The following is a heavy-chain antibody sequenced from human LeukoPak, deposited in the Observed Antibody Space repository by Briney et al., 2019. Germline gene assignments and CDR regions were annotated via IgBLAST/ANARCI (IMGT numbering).Heavy chain of an antibody. CDR1: GGTFSSYA. CDR3: AITMVRGVHYYYYYYMDV. J-gene: IGHJ6*03. V-gene: IGHV1-69*05. CDR2: IIPIFGTA. Sequence: SVKVSCKASGGTFSSYAISWVRQAPGQGLEWMGGIIPIFGTANYAQKFQGRVTITTDESTSTAYMELSSLRSEDTAVYYCAITMVRGVHYYYYYYMDVWGKGTTVTVSS. D-gene: IGHD3-10*01.